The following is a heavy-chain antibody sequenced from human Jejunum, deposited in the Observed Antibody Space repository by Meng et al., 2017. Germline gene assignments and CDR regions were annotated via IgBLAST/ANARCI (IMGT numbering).Heavy chain of an antibody. J-gene: IGHJ5*02. D-gene: IGHD6-19*01. V-gene: IGHV6-1*01. Sequence: SETLSLTCAISGDTVSSNSGAWNWIRQSPSRGLEWLGRTFYRSKWYNEYAGSVRSRITIKPDTTKNQFSLHLNSVTPEDTAIYYCARAQYANGWWGWFDPWGQGTLVTVSS. CDR1: GDTVSSNSGA. CDR3: ARAQYANGWWGWFDP. CDR2: TFYRSKWYN.